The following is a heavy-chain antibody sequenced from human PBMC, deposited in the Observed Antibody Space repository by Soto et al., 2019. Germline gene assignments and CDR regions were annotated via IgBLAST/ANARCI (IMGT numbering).Heavy chain of an antibody. Sequence: GASLKVSCKASGYTFTSYGISWVRQAPGQGLEWMGWISAYNGNTNYAQKFQGRVTITADESTSTAYMELSSLRSEDTAVYYCARDFWAATNYYYGMDVWGQGTTVTVSS. CDR3: ARDFWAATNYYYGMDV. J-gene: IGHJ6*02. V-gene: IGHV1-18*04. CDR1: GYTFTSYG. D-gene: IGHD2-15*01. CDR2: ISAYNGNT.